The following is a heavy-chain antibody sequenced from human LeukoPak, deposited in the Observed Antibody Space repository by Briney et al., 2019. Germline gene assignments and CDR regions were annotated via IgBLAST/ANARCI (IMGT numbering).Heavy chain of an antibody. Sequence: GGSLRLSCAASGFTFSSYWMHWVRQAPGKGLVWVSRINSDGSTTSYADSVKGRFTISRDNAKNTLYLQTNSLRAEDTAVYYCARKAYSSGWYDLDYWGQGTLVTVSS. CDR1: GFTFSSYW. V-gene: IGHV3-74*01. CDR2: INSDGSTT. D-gene: IGHD6-19*01. J-gene: IGHJ4*02. CDR3: ARKAYSSGWYDLDY.